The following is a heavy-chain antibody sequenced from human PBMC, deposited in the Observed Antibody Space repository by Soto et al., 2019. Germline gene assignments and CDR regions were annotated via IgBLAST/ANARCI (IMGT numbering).Heavy chain of an antibody. Sequence: QVQLVESGGGVVQPGRSLRLSCAASGFTFSSYGMHWVRQAPGKGLEWVAVISYDGSNKYYADSVKGRFTISRDNYNNTLYLQMNSLRAEDTAVYYCAKDFSAGIAVAGLYYYYMDVWGKGTTVTVSS. CDR2: ISYDGSNK. V-gene: IGHV3-30*18. CDR3: AKDFSAGIAVAGLYYYYMDV. CDR1: GFTFSSYG. D-gene: IGHD6-19*01. J-gene: IGHJ6*03.